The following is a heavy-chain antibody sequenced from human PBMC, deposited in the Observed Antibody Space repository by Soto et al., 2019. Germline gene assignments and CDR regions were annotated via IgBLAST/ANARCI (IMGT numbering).Heavy chain of an antibody. Sequence: QVQLVESGGGVVQPGRSLRLSCAASGFTFSSKAMHWVRQAPGKGLEWVAGISYDGSNKYYADSVKGRFTISRDNSKNTLYLQMNSLRVEDTSVYYCTREGHSGSYLNDAFDVWGQGTMVTVSS. V-gene: IGHV3-30-3*01. CDR2: ISYDGSNK. CDR1: GFTFSSKA. D-gene: IGHD1-26*01. CDR3: TREGHSGSYLNDAFDV. J-gene: IGHJ3*01.